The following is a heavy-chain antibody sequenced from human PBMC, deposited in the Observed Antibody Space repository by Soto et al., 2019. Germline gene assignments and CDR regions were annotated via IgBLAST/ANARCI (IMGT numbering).Heavy chain of an antibody. V-gene: IGHV4-59*01. D-gene: IGHD3-9*01. J-gene: IGHJ4*02. CDR1: GGSISSYY. CDR3: ARVSLGYILTGYFDY. Sequence: SETLSLTCTVSGGSISSYYWSWIRQPPGKGLEWIGYIYYSGSTNYNPSLKSRVTISVDTSKNQFSLKLSSVTAADTAVYYCARVSLGYILTGYFDYWGQGTLVTVSS. CDR2: IYYSGST.